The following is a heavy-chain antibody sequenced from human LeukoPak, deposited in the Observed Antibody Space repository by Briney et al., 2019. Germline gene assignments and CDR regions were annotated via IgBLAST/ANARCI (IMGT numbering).Heavy chain of an antibody. J-gene: IGHJ4*02. D-gene: IGHD6-13*01. CDR2: INPSSGDT. V-gene: IGHV1-2*02. Sequence: VKVSCKTYGYTFTDYFLHWVRQATGQGLEWMGCINPSSGDTHYAQKFQGTFIMTRDTSISTAYMELSSLTSGDTALYFCARDYTSTWWGGSVYRGQGTLVTVSS. CDR3: ARDYTSTWWGGSVY. CDR1: GYTFTDYF.